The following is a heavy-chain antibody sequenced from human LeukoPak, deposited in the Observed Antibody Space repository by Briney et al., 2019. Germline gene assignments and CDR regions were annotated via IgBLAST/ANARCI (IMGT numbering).Heavy chain of an antibody. J-gene: IGHJ4*02. Sequence: SQTLSLTCTVSGGSISSGDYDWSWIRQPPGKGLEWIGYIYYSGSTYYNPSLKSRVTISVDTSKNQFSLKLSSVTAADTAVYYCARQYSSGWYQIDYWGQGTLVTVSS. D-gene: IGHD6-19*01. V-gene: IGHV4-30-4*08. CDR2: IYYSGST. CDR3: ARQYSSGWYQIDY. CDR1: GGSISSGDYD.